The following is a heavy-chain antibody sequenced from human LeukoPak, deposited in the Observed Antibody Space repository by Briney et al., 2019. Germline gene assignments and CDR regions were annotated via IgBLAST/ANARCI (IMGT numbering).Heavy chain of an antibody. CDR1: GFTFSSYG. V-gene: IGHV3-30*18. D-gene: IGHD5-12*01. CDR2: ISYDGSNK. CDR3: AKGGYDYIEVAYFDF. Sequence: GRSLRLSCAASGFTFSSYGMHWVRQAPGKGLEWVAVISYDGSNKYYADSVKGRFTISRDNSKNTLYLQMNNLRVEDTAVYYCAKGGYDYIEVAYFDFWGQGILVTVSS. J-gene: IGHJ4*02.